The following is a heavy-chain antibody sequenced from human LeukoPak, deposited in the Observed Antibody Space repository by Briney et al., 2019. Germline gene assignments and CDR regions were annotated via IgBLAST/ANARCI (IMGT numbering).Heavy chain of an antibody. CDR3: ASGTDGYFDY. V-gene: IGHV3-53*01. J-gene: IGHJ4*02. CDR1: GGSFSGYY. D-gene: IGHD6-13*01. Sequence: PSETLSLTCAVYGGSFSGYYWSWVRQAPGKGLEWVSIIYSGGSTYYADSVKGRFTISRDNSKNTLYLQMNSLTAEDTAVYYCASGTDGYFDYWGQGTLVTVSS. CDR2: IYSGGST.